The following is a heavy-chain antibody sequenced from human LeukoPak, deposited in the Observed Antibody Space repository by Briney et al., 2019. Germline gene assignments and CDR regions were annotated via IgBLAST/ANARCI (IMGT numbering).Heavy chain of an antibody. D-gene: IGHD2-2*03. CDR2: IYYSGST. CDR1: GGSISSSSYY. CDR3: ARHVGYCSRTSCYDY. J-gene: IGHJ4*02. V-gene: IGHV4-39*01. Sequence: PSETLSLTCTVSGGSISSSSYYWGWIRQPPGKGLEWIGSIYYSGSTYYNPSLKSRVTISVDTSKNQFSLKLSSVTAADTAVYYCARHVGYCSRTSCYDYWGQGTLVTVSS.